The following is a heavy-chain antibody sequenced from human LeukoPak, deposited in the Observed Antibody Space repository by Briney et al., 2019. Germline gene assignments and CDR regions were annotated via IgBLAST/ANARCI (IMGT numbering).Heavy chain of an antibody. CDR2: ISYDGSTK. CDR3: ARLVTNYYYYYMDV. J-gene: IGHJ6*03. CDR1: GLTFSSYG. D-gene: IGHD6-6*01. V-gene: IGHV3-30*03. Sequence: GGSLRLSCAASGLTFSSYGMHWVRQAPGKGLEWVAVISYDGSTKYYADSVKGRFTISRDNSKNTLYLQMNSLRAEDTALYHCARLVTNYYYYYMDVWGKGTTVTVSS.